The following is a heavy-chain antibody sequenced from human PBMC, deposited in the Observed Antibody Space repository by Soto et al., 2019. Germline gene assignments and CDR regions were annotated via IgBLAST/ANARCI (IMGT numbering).Heavy chain of an antibody. CDR1: GGSISSSSYY. D-gene: IGHD3-3*01. Sequence: QLQLQESGPGLVKPSETLSLTCTVSGGSISSSSYYWGWIRQPPGKGLEWIGRIYYSGSTYYNPSLKSRVTISVDTSKNQFSLKLSSVTAADTAVYYCAVINFWSGAGGDYWGQGTLVTVSS. CDR2: IYYSGST. CDR3: AVINFWSGAGGDY. J-gene: IGHJ4*02. V-gene: IGHV4-39*01.